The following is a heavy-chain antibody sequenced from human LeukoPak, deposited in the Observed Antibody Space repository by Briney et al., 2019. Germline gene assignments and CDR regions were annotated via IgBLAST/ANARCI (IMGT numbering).Heavy chain of an antibody. D-gene: IGHD2-2*01. CDR1: GLTFSSYA. J-gene: IGHJ3*02. V-gene: IGHV3-23*01. CDR2: ISGSGGST. Sequence: PGGSLRLSCAASGLTFSSYAMSWVRQAPGKGLEWVSAISGSGGSTYYADSVKGRFTISRDNSKNTLYLQMNSLRAEDTAVYYCAKVGYCSSTSCYAGALLDAFDIWGQGTMVTVSS. CDR3: AKVGYCSSTSCYAGALLDAFDI.